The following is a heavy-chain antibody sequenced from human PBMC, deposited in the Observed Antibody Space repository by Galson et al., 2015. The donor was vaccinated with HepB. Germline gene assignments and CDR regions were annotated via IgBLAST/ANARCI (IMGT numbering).Heavy chain of an antibody. CDR2: IYSGGST. J-gene: IGHJ4*02. D-gene: IGHD6-19*01. Sequence: SLRLSCAASGFTVSSNYMSWVRQAPGKGLEWVSVIYSGGSTYYADSVKGRFTISRDNSKNTLYLQMNSLRAEDTAVYYCASEPNTGYSSGWAPRGNYWGQGTLVTVSS. CDR3: ASEPNTGYSSGWAPRGNY. V-gene: IGHV3-66*01. CDR1: GFTVSSNY.